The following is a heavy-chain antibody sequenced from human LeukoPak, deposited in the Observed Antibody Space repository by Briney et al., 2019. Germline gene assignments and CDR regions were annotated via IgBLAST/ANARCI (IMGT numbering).Heavy chain of an antibody. V-gene: IGHV4-39*07. CDR1: GGSISGTSYY. D-gene: IGHD2-15*01. J-gene: IGHJ5*02. CDR3: ARVSVNCSGGSCYKKPVGINWFDP. CDR2: IYYSGST. Sequence: PSETLSLTCTVPGGSISGTSYYWGWIRQPPGKGLEWIGSIYYSGSTYYNPSLKSRVTISVDTSKNQFSLKLSSVTAADTAVYYCARVSVNCSGGSCYKKPVGINWFDPWGQGTLVTVSS.